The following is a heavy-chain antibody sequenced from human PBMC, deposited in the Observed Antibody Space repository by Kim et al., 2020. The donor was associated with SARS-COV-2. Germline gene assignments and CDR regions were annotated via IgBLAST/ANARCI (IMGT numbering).Heavy chain of an antibody. Sequence: GGSLRLSCAASGFTFSSYSMNWVRQAPGKGLEWVSSISSSSSYIYYADSVKGRFTISRDNAKNSLYLQMNSLRAEDTAVYYCARDRPATGGVYFDYWGQGTLVTVSS. D-gene: IGHD3-16*01. J-gene: IGHJ4*02. CDR3: ARDRPATGGVYFDY. V-gene: IGHV3-21*01. CDR1: GFTFSSYS. CDR2: ISSSSSYI.